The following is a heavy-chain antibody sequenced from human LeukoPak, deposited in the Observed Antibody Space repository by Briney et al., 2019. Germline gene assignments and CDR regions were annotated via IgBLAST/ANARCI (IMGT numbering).Heavy chain of an antibody. V-gene: IGHV4-59*01. Sequence: SETLSLTCTVSGDXMSGYYCSWIRQPPGKGLEWIGYIYYSGTTSYNPSLKSRVTISLDTSKNQFSLKLSSVTAADTAVYYCARGANWGSPDYWGQGTLVTVSS. CDR2: IYYSGTT. D-gene: IGHD7-27*01. CDR1: GDXMSGYY. CDR3: ARGANWGSPDY. J-gene: IGHJ4*02.